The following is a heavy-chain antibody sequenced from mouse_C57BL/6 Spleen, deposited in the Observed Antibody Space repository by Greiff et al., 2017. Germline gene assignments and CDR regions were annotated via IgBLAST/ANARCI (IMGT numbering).Heavy chain of an antibody. CDR2: IDPEDGET. V-gene: IGHV14-2*01. Sequence: EVKLVESGAELVKPGASFKLSCTASGFNIKDYYMHWVKQRPDQGLAWIGRIDPEDGETKSATKFPGKATITAATSSNTAYLQLSSLTAEDTAVDYCARWDGNDDYFDYWGQGTTVTVSS. CDR3: ARWDGNDDYFDY. CDR1: GFNIKDYY. J-gene: IGHJ2*01. D-gene: IGHD2-2*01.